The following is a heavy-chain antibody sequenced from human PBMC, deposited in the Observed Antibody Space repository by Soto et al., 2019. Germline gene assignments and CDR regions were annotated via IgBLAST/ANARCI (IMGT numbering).Heavy chain of an antibody. CDR1: GYTFTSYG. J-gene: IGHJ3*02. CDR2: ISAYNGNT. V-gene: IGHV1-18*01. Sequence: ASVKVSCKASGYTFTSYGISWVRQAPGQGLEWMGWISAYNGNTNYAQKLQGRVTMTTDTSTSTAYMELRSLRSDDTAVYYCARDSYYDFWSGYLKPRALVLWAFDIWGQGTMVTVSS. CDR3: ARDSYYDFWSGYLKPRALVLWAFDI. D-gene: IGHD3-3*01.